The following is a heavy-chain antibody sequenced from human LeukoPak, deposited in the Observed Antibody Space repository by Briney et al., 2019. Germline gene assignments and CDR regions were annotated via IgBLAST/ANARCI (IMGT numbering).Heavy chain of an antibody. V-gene: IGHV3-23*01. J-gene: IGHJ6*03. CDR1: GFTFSSSA. Sequence: PGGSLRRSCAAPGFTFSSSAMSWVRQAAGKGLEWVSGNSGSGGSTYYADSVKGRLTISRDNSKNTLYMQMNSLRVEDTAVYYCAKSRGQTQGNYYMDVWGKGTTVTVSS. CDR2: NSGSGGST. CDR3: AKSRGQTQGNYYMDV.